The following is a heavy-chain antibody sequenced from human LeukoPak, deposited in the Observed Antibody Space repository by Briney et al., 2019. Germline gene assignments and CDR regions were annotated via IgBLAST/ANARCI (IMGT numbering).Heavy chain of an antibody. V-gene: IGHV3-21*01. CDR3: ARDLIIPDSSGTP. CDR1: GFTFSSYS. Sequence: PGGSLRLSCAASGFTFSSYSMNWVRQAPGKGLEWVSSISSSSSYIYYADSVKGRFTISRDNAKNSLYLQMNSLRAEDTAVYYCARDLIIPDSSGTPWGQGTLVTVSS. CDR2: ISSSSSYI. J-gene: IGHJ5*02. D-gene: IGHD3-22*01.